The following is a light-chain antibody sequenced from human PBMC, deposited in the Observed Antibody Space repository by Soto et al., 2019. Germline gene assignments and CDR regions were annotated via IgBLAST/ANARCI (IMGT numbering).Light chain of an antibody. CDR3: QQYGDSLFT. CDR1: QSVSSTY. V-gene: IGKV3-20*01. Sequence: VFTQSPCTLSLSPGERATLSCRASQSVSSTYLAWYQHRPGQAPRLLIYGASRKATGIPDRFSGSGSGTDFTLTISRLEREDFAVYYCQQYGDSLFTFGQGTKVDIK. CDR2: GAS. J-gene: IGKJ2*01.